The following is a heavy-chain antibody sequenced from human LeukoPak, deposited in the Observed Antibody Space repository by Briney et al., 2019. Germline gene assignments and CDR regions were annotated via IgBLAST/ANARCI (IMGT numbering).Heavy chain of an antibody. D-gene: IGHD3-16*01. CDR2: ISGSSIYK. Sequence: WGSLILSCAASGFTFSSYIMDWVRQAPGKGLEWVSSISGSSIYKYYADSVKGRFTISRDNAKNSLYLQMNSLRADDSALYYCARDYVWGSHEPDYWGQGTLVTVSS. V-gene: IGHV3-21*06. CDR1: GFTFSSYI. J-gene: IGHJ4*02. CDR3: ARDYVWGSHEPDY.